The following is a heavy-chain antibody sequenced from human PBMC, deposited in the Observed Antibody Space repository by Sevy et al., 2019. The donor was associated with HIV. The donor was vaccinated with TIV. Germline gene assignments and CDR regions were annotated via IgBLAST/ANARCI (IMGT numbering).Heavy chain of an antibody. Sequence: ASVKVSCTASGYTFTDYYIHWVRQAPGQGLECVGIINPNGGGTNYAQSFQGRVTMTRDTSTSTVYMELSSLRSEGSAVYYCARVDSCGGDCYYFDYWGQGTLVTVSS. J-gene: IGHJ4*02. CDR2: INPNGGGT. D-gene: IGHD2-21*02. CDR3: ARVDSCGGDCYYFDY. CDR1: GYTFTDYY. V-gene: IGHV1-46*01.